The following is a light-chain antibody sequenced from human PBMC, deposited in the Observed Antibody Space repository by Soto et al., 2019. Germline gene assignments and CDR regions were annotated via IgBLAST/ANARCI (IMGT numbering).Light chain of an antibody. J-gene: IGKJ1*01. V-gene: IGKV1-5*01. CDR3: KQYKSYAT. CDR1: QSIGNW. Sequence: DIQMTQSPSTLSASVGDRVTITCRASQSIGNWLAWYQQKVGGAPKLLIYDASSLESGVPSRFSGSASGTEFTLTINSLQPDDFATYYCKQYKSYATFGQGTKVEIK. CDR2: DAS.